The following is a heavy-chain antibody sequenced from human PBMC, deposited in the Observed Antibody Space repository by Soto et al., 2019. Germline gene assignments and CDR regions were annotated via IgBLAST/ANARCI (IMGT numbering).Heavy chain of an antibody. CDR1: GGTFSMYG. V-gene: IGHV1-69*13. D-gene: IGHD3-16*01. Sequence: SVKVSCKASGGTFSMYGISWVRQAPGQGLEWMGGIIPISGTPNYAQKFQGRVTITADESTNTGYMELGSLRSEDTAVYYCARAAYTSMATQWFDPWGQGTLVTVSS. CDR2: IIPISGTP. CDR3: ARAAYTSMATQWFDP. J-gene: IGHJ5*02.